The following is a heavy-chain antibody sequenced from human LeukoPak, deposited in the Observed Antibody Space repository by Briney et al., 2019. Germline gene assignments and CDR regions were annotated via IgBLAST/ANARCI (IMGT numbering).Heavy chain of an antibody. V-gene: IGHV1-18*01. Sequence: GASVKVSCKASGYTFTSYGISWVRQAPGQGLEWMGWISAYNGNTNYAQKFQGRVTITADESTSTAYMELSSLRSEDTAVYYCARVGAPHAFDIWGQGTMVTVSS. CDR1: GYTFTSYG. J-gene: IGHJ3*02. CDR2: ISAYNGNT. CDR3: ARVGAPHAFDI.